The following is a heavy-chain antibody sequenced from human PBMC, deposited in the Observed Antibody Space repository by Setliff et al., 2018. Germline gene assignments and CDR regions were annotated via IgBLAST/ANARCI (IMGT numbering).Heavy chain of an antibody. J-gene: IGHJ6*03. D-gene: IGHD3-3*01. CDR1: GFTFSRYD. CDR3: ARSSVVGGYSTTYYFDYMDV. CDR2: TAAAGDT. V-gene: IGHV3-13*04. Sequence: GESLKISCAASGFTFSRYDIHWVRQVTGKGLEWVSGTAAAGDTYYADSVKGRFTISRENAKNSFYLQMNSLTAGDTAVNYCARSSVVGGYSTTYYFDYMDVWGKGTTVTVSS.